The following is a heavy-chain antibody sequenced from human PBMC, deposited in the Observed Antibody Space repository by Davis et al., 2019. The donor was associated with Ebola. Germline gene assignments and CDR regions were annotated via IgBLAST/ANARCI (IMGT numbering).Heavy chain of an antibody. CDR3: ARGWLRLGLDS. D-gene: IGHD5-12*01. CDR1: GDSVSTAG. J-gene: IGHJ4*02. CDR2: TYYNSKWYD. V-gene: IGHV6-1*01. Sequence: HSQTLSLTCAISGDSVSTAGWNWIRQSPSRGLEWLGRTYYNSKWYDDYAVSVKSRITIIADTSKNQFSLQLNSLTPDDTGVYYCARGWLRLGLDSWGQGTLVTVSS.